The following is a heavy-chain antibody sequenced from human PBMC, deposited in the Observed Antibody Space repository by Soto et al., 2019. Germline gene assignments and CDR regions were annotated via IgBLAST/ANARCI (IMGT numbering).Heavy chain of an antibody. CDR3: ARAKQQLVRSDAFDI. CDR2: IWYDGSNK. CDR1: GFTFRSYG. Sequence: GGSPRLSCAAAGFTFRSYGMHWVRQAPGKGLEWVAVIWYDGSNKYYADSVKGRFTISRDNSKNTLYLQMNGLRAEDTAVYYCARAKQQLVRSDAFDIWGQGTMVTVSS. J-gene: IGHJ3*02. D-gene: IGHD6-6*01. V-gene: IGHV3-33*08.